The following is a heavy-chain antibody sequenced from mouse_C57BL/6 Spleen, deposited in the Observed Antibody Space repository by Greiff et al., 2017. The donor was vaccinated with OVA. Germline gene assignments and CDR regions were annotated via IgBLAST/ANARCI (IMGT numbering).Heavy chain of an antibody. CDR2: IDPEDGDT. V-gene: IGHV14-1*01. D-gene: IGHD2-2*01. CDR3: TTLYYGYDGAGFAY. CDR1: GFNIKDYY. Sequence: VQLQQSGAELVRPGASVKLSCTASGFNIKDYYMHWVKQRPEQGLEWIGRIDPEDGDTEYAPKFQGKATMTADTSSNTAYLQLSSLTSEDTAVYSCTTLYYGYDGAGFAYWGQGTLVTVSA. J-gene: IGHJ3*01.